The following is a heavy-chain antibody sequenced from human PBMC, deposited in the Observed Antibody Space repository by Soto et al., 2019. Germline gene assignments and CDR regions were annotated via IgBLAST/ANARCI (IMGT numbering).Heavy chain of an antibody. D-gene: IGHD5-18*01. V-gene: IGHV3-33*01. CDR3: ARDRLTTGYSYGLSPIY. J-gene: IGHJ4*02. CDR2: IWYDGSNK. Sequence: GGSLRLSCAASGFTFSSYGMHWVRQAPGKGLEWVAVIWYDGSNKYYADSVKGRFTISRDNSKNTLYLQMNSLRAEDTAVYYCARDRLTTGYSYGLSPIYWGQGTLVTVSP. CDR1: GFTFSSYG.